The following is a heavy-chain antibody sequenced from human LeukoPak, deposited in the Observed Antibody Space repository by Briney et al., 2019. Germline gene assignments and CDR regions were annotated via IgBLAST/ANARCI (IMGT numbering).Heavy chain of an antibody. CDR2: ISGSGGST. V-gene: IGHV3-23*01. CDR3: ANDRTEYYYDSSGQQPGFDY. CDR1: GFTFSSYA. Sequence: PGGSLRLSCAASGFTFSSYAMSWVRQAPGKGLEWVSAISGSGGSTYYADSVKGRFTISRDNSKNTLYLQMNSLRAEDTAVYYCANDRTEYYYDSSGQQPGFDYWGQGTLVTVSS. D-gene: IGHD3-22*01. J-gene: IGHJ4*02.